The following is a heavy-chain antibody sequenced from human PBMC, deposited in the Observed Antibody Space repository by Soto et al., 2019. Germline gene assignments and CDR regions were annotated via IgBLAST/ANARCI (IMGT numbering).Heavy chain of an antibody. CDR1: GYTFTGYY. CDR2: INPNSGGT. CDR3: ARAGGPYITIFGVVSHWYYHYGMDV. J-gene: IGHJ6*02. V-gene: IGHV1-2*04. D-gene: IGHD3-3*01. Sequence: ASVKVSCKASGYTFTGYYMHWVRQAPGQGLEWMGWINPNSGGTNYAQKFQGWVTMTRDTSISTAYMELRSLRSDDTAVYYCARAGGPYITIFGVVSHWYYHYGMDVWGQGTTVTVSS.